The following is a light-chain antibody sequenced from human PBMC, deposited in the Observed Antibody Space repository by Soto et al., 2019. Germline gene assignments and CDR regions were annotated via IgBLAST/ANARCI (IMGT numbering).Light chain of an antibody. CDR1: QSLSSSS. Sequence: EIVLTQSPGTLSLSPGERAILSCRASQSLSSSSLVWYQQKRGQAPRLLIFGSSRRATDIPDRFSGSGSGTEFTLTISRLEPEDSATYYCQQTYSNPRTFGQGTKVEIK. J-gene: IGKJ1*01. V-gene: IGKV3-20*01. CDR3: QQTYSNPRT. CDR2: GSS.